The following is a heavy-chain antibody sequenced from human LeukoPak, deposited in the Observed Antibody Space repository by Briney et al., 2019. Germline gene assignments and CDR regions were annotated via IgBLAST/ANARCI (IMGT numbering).Heavy chain of an antibody. CDR1: GLTFNSYA. Sequence: GGSLRLSCAASGLTFNSYAMTWVRQPPGKGLEWVSGVNESGDKTYYADSVKGRFTISRDNSKNTLFLQMTSLRAEDTAVYYCAKLTGYCSSVSCYAGIDYWGQGTLVTVSS. V-gene: IGHV3-23*01. D-gene: IGHD2-2*01. CDR2: VNESGDKT. J-gene: IGHJ4*02. CDR3: AKLTGYCSSVSCYAGIDY.